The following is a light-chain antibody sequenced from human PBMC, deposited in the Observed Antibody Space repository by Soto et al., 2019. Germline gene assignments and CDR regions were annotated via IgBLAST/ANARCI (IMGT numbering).Light chain of an antibody. Sequence: DIVMTQSPDSLAVSLGERATINCKSSQSVLYSSNNKNYLAWYQQKPGQPPKLLIYWASTRESGVPDRFSGSGSGTDFTLTINSLQAEDVAVYYCQQYYSTPRTFGGGTRWIS. J-gene: IGKJ4*01. CDR3: QQYYSTPRT. CDR1: QSVLYSSNNKNY. CDR2: WAS. V-gene: IGKV4-1*01.